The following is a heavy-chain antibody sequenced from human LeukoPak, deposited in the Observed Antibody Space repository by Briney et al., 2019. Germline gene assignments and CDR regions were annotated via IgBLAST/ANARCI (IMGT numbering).Heavy chain of an antibody. CDR1: GGSISSGSYY. Sequence: SQTLSLTCTVSGGSISSGSYYWSWIRQPAGKGLEWIGRIYTSGSTNYNPSLKSRVTISADTSKNQFSLKLSSVTAADTAVYYCARVYYSNSYDYWYFDLWGRGTLVTVSS. CDR3: ARVYYSNSYDYWYFDL. D-gene: IGHD6-13*01. CDR2: IYTSGST. J-gene: IGHJ2*01. V-gene: IGHV4-61*02.